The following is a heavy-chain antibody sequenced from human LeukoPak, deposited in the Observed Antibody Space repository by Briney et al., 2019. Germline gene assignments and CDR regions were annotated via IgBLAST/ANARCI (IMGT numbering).Heavy chain of an antibody. CDR3: ALRVVVPAANYNWLDP. CDR1: GGTFSSYA. CDR2: IIPIFGTA. J-gene: IGHJ5*02. D-gene: IGHD2-2*01. Sequence: SVKVSCKASGGTFSSYAISWVRQAPGQGLEWMGGIIPIFGTANYAQKFQGRVTITADKSTSTAYMELSSLRSEDTAVYYCALRVVVPAANYNWLDPWGQGTLVTVSS. V-gene: IGHV1-69*06.